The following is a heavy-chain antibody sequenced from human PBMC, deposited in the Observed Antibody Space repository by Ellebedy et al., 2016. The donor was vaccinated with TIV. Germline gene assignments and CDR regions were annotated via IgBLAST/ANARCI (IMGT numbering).Heavy chain of an antibody. D-gene: IGHD4-17*01. CDR2: IDWDDDK. CDR3: ARTTYGDYYYYGMDV. V-gene: IGHV2-70*11. J-gene: IGHJ6*02. CDR1: GFSLSTSGMC. Sequence: SGPTLVKPTQTLTLTCTFSGFSLSTSGMCVSWIRRPPGKALEWLARIDWDDDKYYSTSLKTRLTISKDTSKNQVVLTMTNMDPVDTATYYCARTTYGDYYYYGMDVWGQGTTVTVSS.